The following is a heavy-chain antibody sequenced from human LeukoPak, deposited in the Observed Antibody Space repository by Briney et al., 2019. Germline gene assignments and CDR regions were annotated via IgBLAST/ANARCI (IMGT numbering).Heavy chain of an antibody. Sequence: PGGSLRLSCAASGFTFSSYAMHWVRQAPGKGLEWVAVISYDGSNKYYADSVKGRFTISRDNTKNSLFLQMDSLTTEDTAFYYCVKDIDTVGTNAFDIWGQGTMVTVSS. CDR3: VKDIDTVGTNAFDI. CDR1: GFTFSSYA. CDR2: ISYDGSNK. J-gene: IGHJ3*02. V-gene: IGHV3-30-3*01. D-gene: IGHD2-8*02.